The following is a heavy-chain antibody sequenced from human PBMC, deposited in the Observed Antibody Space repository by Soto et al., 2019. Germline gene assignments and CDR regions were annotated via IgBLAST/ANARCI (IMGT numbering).Heavy chain of an antibody. D-gene: IGHD3-9*01. Sequence: GASVKVSCKASGFTFTSSAVQWVRQARGQRLEWIGWIVVGSGNTNYAQKFQERVTITRDMSTSTAYMELSSLKASDTAMYYCARHLYDILTGGPTPYNWFDPWGQGTLVTVSS. CDR2: IVVGSGNT. CDR3: ARHLYDILTGGPTPYNWFDP. V-gene: IGHV1-58*01. CDR1: GFTFTSSA. J-gene: IGHJ5*02.